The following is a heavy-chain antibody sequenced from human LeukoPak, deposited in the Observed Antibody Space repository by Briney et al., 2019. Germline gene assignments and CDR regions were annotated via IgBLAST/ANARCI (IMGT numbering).Heavy chain of an antibody. CDR3: ARDPVGSGWPRPYYFEK. D-gene: IGHD6-19*01. V-gene: IGHV1-2*02. CDR2: INPNTGAT. J-gene: IGHJ4*02. Sequence: ASVKVSCKPSGYAFTGYYIHWLRQAPGQGLEWMGWINPNTGATNAQRFQGRVTMTRDTSINTAYMELSTLTSDDTGVYYCARDPVGSGWPRPYYFEKWGQGTLVTVSS. CDR1: GYAFTGYY.